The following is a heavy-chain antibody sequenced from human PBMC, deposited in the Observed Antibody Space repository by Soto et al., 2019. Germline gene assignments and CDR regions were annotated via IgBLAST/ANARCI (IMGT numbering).Heavy chain of an antibody. V-gene: IGHV3-7*01. CDR1: GFRFNTNW. CDR3: ARELSWSGRDY. J-gene: IGHJ4*02. Sequence: EVQLVESGGGLVQPGGSLRLSCAASGFRFNTNWMSWVRQAPGKGLEWVANIKHDGSERHHVDSVRGRFTISIDNAKSSLYLQMNSLRVEDTAGYYCARELSWSGRDYWGQGNLVIVSP. CDR2: IKHDGSER. D-gene: IGHD3-10*01.